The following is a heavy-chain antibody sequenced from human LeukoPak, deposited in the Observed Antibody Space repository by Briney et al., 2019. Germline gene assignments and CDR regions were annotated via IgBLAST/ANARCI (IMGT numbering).Heavy chain of an antibody. Sequence: GGSLRLSCAASGFTFDDYDMSWVRQAPGKGLEWVSNRNGGSANYADSVKGRFTISRDNAKDSLYLQMNSLRAQDTAVYYCARANSLGYWGQGTLVTVSS. CDR3: ARANSLGY. V-gene: IGHV3-20*04. CDR1: GFTFDDYD. CDR2: RNGGSA. J-gene: IGHJ4*02. D-gene: IGHD2/OR15-2a*01.